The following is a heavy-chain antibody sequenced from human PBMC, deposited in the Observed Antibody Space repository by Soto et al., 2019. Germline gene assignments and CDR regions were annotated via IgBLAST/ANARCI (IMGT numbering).Heavy chain of an antibody. J-gene: IGHJ3*02. CDR2: IRYDASSE. Sequence: QVQLVESGGGVVQPGRSLRLSCAASGFTFSNYAMHWVRQAPGKGLEWVAVIRYDASSEYNADSVRGGFTISRDNSKNTLYLQANSQRDEDTAVYYCARDGGSYSNVYSAFDIWGQGAMVTVSS. CDR1: GFTFSNYA. CDR3: ARDGGSYSNVYSAFDI. V-gene: IGHV3-30-3*01. D-gene: IGHD5-18*01.